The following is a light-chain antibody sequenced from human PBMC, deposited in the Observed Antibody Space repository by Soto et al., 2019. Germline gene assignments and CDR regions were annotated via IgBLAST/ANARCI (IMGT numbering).Light chain of an antibody. CDR3: QSFDMSLSGWV. Sequence: QPVLTQPHSVSEAPGQRVTISCTGTNSNIGAGFDVHWYQQFPGRAPRLLIYENNVRPSGVPDRFSGSKSGTSASLAITGLQADDEADYYCQSFDMSLSGWVFGGGTKVTVL. CDR1: NSNIGAGFD. V-gene: IGLV1-40*01. CDR2: ENN. J-gene: IGLJ3*02.